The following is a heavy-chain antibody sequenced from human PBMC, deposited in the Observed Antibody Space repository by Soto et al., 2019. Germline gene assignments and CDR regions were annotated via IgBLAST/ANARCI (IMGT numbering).Heavy chain of an antibody. V-gene: IGHV4-59*08. CDR2: LYYSGST. J-gene: IGHJ4*02. Sequence: QVQLQESGPGLVKPSETLSLTWTVSGGSISSYYWSWIRQPPGKGLEWIGYLYYSGSTNYNPSLKSRVTISLDTSKTQFSLKLSSVTAADTAVYYCARRYGYSFDYWGQGSLVTVSS. CDR1: GGSISSYY. CDR3: ARRYGYSFDY. D-gene: IGHD1-1*01.